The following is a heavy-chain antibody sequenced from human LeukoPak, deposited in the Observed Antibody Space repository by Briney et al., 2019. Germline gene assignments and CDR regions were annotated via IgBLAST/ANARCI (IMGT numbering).Heavy chain of an antibody. Sequence: SGTLSLTCAVSGGSISSCNWWSWVRQPPGKGLEWIGEIHHSGSTNYNPSLKSRVTISVDTSKNQFSLKLRSVTAADTAVYYCARVTGYVIEDNFDYWGQGTLVTVSS. CDR2: IHHSGST. CDR1: GGSISSCNW. D-gene: IGHD2-15*01. V-gene: IGHV4-4*02. CDR3: ARVTGYVIEDNFDY. J-gene: IGHJ4*02.